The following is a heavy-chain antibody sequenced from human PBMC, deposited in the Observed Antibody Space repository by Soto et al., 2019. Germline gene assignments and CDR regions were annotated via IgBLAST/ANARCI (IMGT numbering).Heavy chain of an antibody. Sequence: QVQLVQSGAEVKKPGSSVKVSCKASGDTLNSYVISWVRQAPGQGLEWMGGITPIVATPTYAQKFQGRVTITADEFTSTAYMELSSLKSEDTAVYYCATGENVMILDYQFDYWGQGTLVTVSS. CDR3: ATGENVMILDYQFDY. CDR1: GDTLNSYV. V-gene: IGHV1-69*12. CDR2: ITPIVATP. D-gene: IGHD3-16*01. J-gene: IGHJ4*02.